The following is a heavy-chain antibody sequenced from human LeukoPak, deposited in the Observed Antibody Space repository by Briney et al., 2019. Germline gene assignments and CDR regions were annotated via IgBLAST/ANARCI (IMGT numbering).Heavy chain of an antibody. CDR2: ISAYNGNT. V-gene: IGHV1-18*01. D-gene: IGHD2-2*01. Sequence: ASVKVSCKASGYTFTSYGISWVRQAPGQGLEWMGWISAYNGNTNYAQKLQGRVTMTTDTSTSTAYMELRSLRSDDTAVYYCARDGQGSVVVVPAAEPEIDYWGQGTLVTVSS. CDR1: GYTFTSYG. J-gene: IGHJ4*02. CDR3: ARDGQGSVVVVPAAEPEIDY.